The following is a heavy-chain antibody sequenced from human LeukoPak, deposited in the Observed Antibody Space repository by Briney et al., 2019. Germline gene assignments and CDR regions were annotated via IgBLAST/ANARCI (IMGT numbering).Heavy chain of an antibody. CDR1: GGSFSGYY. V-gene: IGHV4-34*01. J-gene: IGHJ4*02. CDR2: INHSGST. D-gene: IGHD3-3*01. CDR3: ATRRFDFWSGYSLAFDY. Sequence: SETLSLTCAVYGGSFSGYYWSWIRQPPGKGLEWIGEINHSGSTKYNPSLKSRVTISVDTSKNQFSLKLSSVTAADTAVYYCATRRFDFWSGYSLAFDYWGQGTLVTVGS.